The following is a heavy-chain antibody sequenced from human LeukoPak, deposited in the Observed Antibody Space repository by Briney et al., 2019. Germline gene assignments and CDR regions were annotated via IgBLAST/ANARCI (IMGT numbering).Heavy chain of an antibody. V-gene: IGHV1-2*02. D-gene: IGHD5-18*01. CDR1: GYTFTGYY. CDR2: INPNSGGT. CDR3: ARDGDTYGYYYYGMDV. J-gene: IGHJ6*02. Sequence: ASVKVSCKASGYTFTGYYMHWVRQASGQGLEWMGWINPNSGGTKYAQTFKGRVTMTRDTSISTAYMELSSLRSDDTAVYYCARDGDTYGYYYYGMDVWGQGTTVTVSS.